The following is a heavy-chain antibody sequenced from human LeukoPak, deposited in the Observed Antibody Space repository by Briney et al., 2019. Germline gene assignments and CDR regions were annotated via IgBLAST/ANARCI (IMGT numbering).Heavy chain of an antibody. D-gene: IGHD6-13*01. J-gene: IGHJ6*03. CDR3: ARVGQQLRRPYYMDV. CDR2: INHSGST. CDR1: GGSFSGYY. Sequence: SETVSLTCAVYGGSFSGYYWSWIRQPPGKGLEWIGEINHSGSTNYNPSLKSRVTISVDTSKNQFSLKLSSVTAADTAVYYCARVGQQLRRPYYMDVWGKGTTVTVSS. V-gene: IGHV4-34*01.